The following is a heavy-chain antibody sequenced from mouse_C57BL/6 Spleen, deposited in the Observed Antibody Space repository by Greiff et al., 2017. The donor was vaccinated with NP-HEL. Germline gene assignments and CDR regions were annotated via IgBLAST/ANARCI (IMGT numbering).Heavy chain of an antibody. CDR1: DSEVFPIAY. CDR2: ILPSIGRT. CDR3: ARPGYSNYDAMDY. V-gene: IGHV15-2*01. Sequence: QVQLKQSGSELRSPGSSVKLSCKDFDSEVFPIAYMSWVRQKPGHGFEWIGGILPSIGRTIYGEKFEDKATLDADTLSNTAYLELNSLTSEDSAIYYCARPGYSNYDAMDYWGQGTSVTVSS. J-gene: IGHJ4*01. D-gene: IGHD2-5*01.